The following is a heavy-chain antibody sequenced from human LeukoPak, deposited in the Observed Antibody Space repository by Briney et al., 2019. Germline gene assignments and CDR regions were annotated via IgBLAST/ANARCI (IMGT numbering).Heavy chain of an antibody. J-gene: IGHJ4*02. Sequence: SETLSLTCTVSGDSISNSFWWSWVRQPPGKGLDWIGEISHAGSTKYNPSLKNRVTISRDSSKNQFSLKLNSVTAADTATYYCTRSAGWWSLDYWGQGALVTVSS. V-gene: IGHV4-4*02. CDR1: GDSISNSFW. CDR2: ISHAGST. D-gene: IGHD2-8*02. CDR3: TRSAGWWSLDY.